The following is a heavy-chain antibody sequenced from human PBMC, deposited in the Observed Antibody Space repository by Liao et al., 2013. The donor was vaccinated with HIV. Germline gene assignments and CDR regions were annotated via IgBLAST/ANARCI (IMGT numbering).Heavy chain of an antibody. CDR3: ARVDRAPNFFDH. CDR1: GGSINSDDYS. D-gene: IGHD3-22*01. J-gene: IGHJ4*02. Sequence: QLQLQESGSGLVKPSETLSLSCAVSGGSINSDDYSWNWIRQTPEKGLEWIGYIYYSGSTYYNPSLKGRVTISIDTSRNKFSLNLHSVTVADTAVYYCARVDRAPNFFDHWGQGSLVIVS. V-gene: IGHV4-30-2*05. CDR2: IYYSGST.